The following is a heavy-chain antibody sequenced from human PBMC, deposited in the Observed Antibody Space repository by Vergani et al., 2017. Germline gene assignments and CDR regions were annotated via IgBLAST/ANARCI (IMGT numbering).Heavy chain of an antibody. Sequence: QVQLQESGPGLVKPSETLSLTCTVSGGSISSYYWSWIRQPPGKGLEWIGYIYYSGSTNYNPSLKSRVTISVDTSKNQFSLKLSSVTAADTAVYYCARARRDGYNYDYWGQGTLFTVSS. J-gene: IGHJ4*02. D-gene: IGHD5-24*01. CDR2: IYYSGST. CDR3: ARARRDGYNYDY. V-gene: IGHV4-59*01. CDR1: GGSISSYY.